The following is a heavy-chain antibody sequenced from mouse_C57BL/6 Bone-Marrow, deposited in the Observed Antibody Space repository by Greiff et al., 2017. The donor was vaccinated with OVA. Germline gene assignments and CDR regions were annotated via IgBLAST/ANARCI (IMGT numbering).Heavy chain of an antibody. CDR3: AREGGYYAIDY. Sequence: QVQLQQSGAELVRPGTSVKVSCKASGYAFTNYLLEWVKQRPGQGLAWIGVINPGSGGTNSYEKFTGKAPLTAVKSSSTAYMQLSSLTSEDSAVYFCAREGGYYAIDYWGQGTAVTVAS. V-gene: IGHV1-54*01. J-gene: IGHJ4*01. CDR2: INPGSGGT. CDR1: GYAFTNYL.